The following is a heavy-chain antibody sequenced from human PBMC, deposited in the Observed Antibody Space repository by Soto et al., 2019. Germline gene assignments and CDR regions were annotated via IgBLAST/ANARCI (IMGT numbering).Heavy chain of an antibody. J-gene: IGHJ6*02. CDR1: GYTFTSYG. CDR3: AREALLRLYYYYGMDV. CDR2: ISAYNGNT. V-gene: IGHV1-18*01. D-gene: IGHD1-26*01. Sequence: QVQLVQSGAEVKKPGASVKVSCKASGYTFTSYGISWVRQAPGQGLEWMGWISAYNGNTNYAQKLQCRVTMTTYTSTSTAYMELRSLRSDDTAVYYCAREALLRLYYYYGMDVWGQGTTVTVSS.